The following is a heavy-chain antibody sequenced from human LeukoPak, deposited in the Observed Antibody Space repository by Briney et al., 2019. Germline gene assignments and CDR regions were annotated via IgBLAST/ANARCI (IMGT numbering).Heavy chain of an antibody. J-gene: IGHJ4*02. CDR1: GGTFSSYA. CDR3: AREYVDSSSWDYYFDY. CDR2: IIPIFGTA. D-gene: IGHD6-13*01. V-gene: IGHV1-69*13. Sequence: SVKVSCKASGGTFSSYAISWVRQAPGQGLEWMGGIIPIFGTANYAQKFQGRVTITADESMSTAYMELSSLRSEDTAVYYCAREYVDSSSWDYYFDYWGQGTLSPSPQ.